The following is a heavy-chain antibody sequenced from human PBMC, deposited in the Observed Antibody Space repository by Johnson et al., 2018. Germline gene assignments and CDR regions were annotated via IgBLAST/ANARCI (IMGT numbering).Heavy chain of an antibody. V-gene: IGHV3-30*18. D-gene: IGHD1-26*01. J-gene: IGHJ6*03. CDR1: GFTFSSYA. Sequence: QVQLVESGGGVVQPGRSLRLSCAASGFTFSSYAMHWVRQAPGKGLEWVAVISYDGSNKYYADSVKGRFTISRDNSKNTLYLQMNSLRAEDTAVYYCAKDSGATTSYYYYYMDVWGKGTTVTVSS. CDR2: ISYDGSNK. CDR3: AKDSGATTSYYYYYMDV.